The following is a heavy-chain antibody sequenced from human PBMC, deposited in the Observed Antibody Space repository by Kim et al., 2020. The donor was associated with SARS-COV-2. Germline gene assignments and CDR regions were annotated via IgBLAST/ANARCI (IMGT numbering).Heavy chain of an antibody. CDR2: ISSSSSYI. CDR1: GFTFSSYS. V-gene: IGHV3-21*01. J-gene: IGHJ6*02. CDR3: ASVDTARGGFYYYYGMDV. Sequence: GGSLRLSCAASGFTFSSYSMNWVRQAPGKGLEWVSSISSSSSYIYYADSVKGRFTISRDNAKNSLYLQMNSLRAEDTAVYYCASVDTARGGFYYYYGMDVWGQGTTVTVSS. D-gene: IGHD5-18*01.